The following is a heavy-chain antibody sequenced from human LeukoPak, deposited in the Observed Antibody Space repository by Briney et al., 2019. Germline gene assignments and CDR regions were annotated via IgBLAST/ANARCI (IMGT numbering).Heavy chain of an antibody. J-gene: IGHJ4*02. CDR1: GFSVSNTY. Sequence: PGGSLRLSCAASGFSVSNTYMSWVRQAPGKGLEWVAVISIDGSEKYYADSVKGRFTISRDNSKNTLYLQMNSLRGDDTAVYYCANPQSRGYDYLDYWGQGTLVTVSS. CDR3: ANPQSRGYDYLDY. V-gene: IGHV3-30*18. D-gene: IGHD5-12*01. CDR2: ISIDGSEK.